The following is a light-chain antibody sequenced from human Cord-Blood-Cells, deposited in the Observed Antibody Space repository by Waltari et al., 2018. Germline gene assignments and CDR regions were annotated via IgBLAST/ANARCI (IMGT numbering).Light chain of an antibody. J-gene: IGLJ1*01. Sequence: QSALTQPASVSGSPGQSITISCTGTSSDVGGYNYVSWYPQNPGKAPNPMIYDVSNRPSGVSNRFSGCKSGNTASLTISGLQAADEADYYCSSYTSSSISYVFGTGSKVTVL. CDR2: DVS. CDR1: SSDVGGYNY. V-gene: IGLV2-14*01. CDR3: SSYTSSSISYV.